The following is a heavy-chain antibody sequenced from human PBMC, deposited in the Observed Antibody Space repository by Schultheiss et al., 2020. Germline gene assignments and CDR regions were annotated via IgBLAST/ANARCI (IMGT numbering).Heavy chain of an antibody. CDR2: ISAYNGNT. J-gene: IGHJ6*02. Sequence: ASVKVSCKASGYTFTSYGISWVRQAPGQGLEWMGWISAYNGNTNYAQKFQGRVTITADESTSTAYMELSSLRSEDTAVYYCARLLSGYYAYYYYYYGMDVWGQGTTVTVSS. V-gene: IGHV1-18*01. CDR1: GYTFTSYG. CDR3: ARLLSGYYAYYYYYYGMDV. D-gene: IGHD3-22*01.